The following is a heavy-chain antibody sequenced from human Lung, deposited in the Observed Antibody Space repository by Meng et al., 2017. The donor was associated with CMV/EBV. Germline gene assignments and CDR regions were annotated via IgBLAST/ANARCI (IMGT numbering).Heavy chain of an antibody. J-gene: IGHJ4*02. CDR2: ISSSSRYI. CDR1: GFTFSSYS. Sequence: LSCAASGFTFSSYSMHWVRQAPGKGLEWVSSISSSSRYIYYADSVKGRFTISRDNAKNSLYLQMNSLRAEDTAVYYCATGGAARQEDYWGQGTLVTVSS. V-gene: IGHV3-21*01. CDR3: ATGGAARQEDY. D-gene: IGHD6-6*01.